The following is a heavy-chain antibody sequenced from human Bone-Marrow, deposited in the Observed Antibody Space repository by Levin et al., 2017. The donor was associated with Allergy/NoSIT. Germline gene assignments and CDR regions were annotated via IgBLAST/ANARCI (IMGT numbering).Heavy chain of an antibody. J-gene: IGHJ4*02. V-gene: IGHV3-23*01. CDR3: AKVRWGVVVDATRYFDS. D-gene: IGHD2-15*01. CDR1: GFNFKMFA. CDR2: ISGSGDRP. Sequence: GGSLRLSCAASGFNFKMFAMSWVRQAPGKGLEWVAAISGSGDRPHYPPSMRGRFTISRDNSKNTLYLQMNNLRVDDAALYHCAKVRWGVVVDATRYFDSWGPGTLVSVSS.